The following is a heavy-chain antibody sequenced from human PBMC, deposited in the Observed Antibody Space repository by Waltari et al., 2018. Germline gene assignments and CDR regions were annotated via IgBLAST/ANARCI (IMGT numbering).Heavy chain of an antibody. CDR3: ARLPRYSSGWYWFDP. J-gene: IGHJ5*02. Sequence: QVQLQQWGAGLLKPSETLSLTCAVYGGSFSGYYWSWIRKPPGKGLEWIGEINHSGSTNYNPSLKSRVTISVDTSKNQFSLKLSSVTAADTAVYYCARLPRYSSGWYWFDPWGQGTLVTVSS. D-gene: IGHD6-19*01. CDR1: GGSFSGYY. V-gene: IGHV4-34*01. CDR2: INHSGST.